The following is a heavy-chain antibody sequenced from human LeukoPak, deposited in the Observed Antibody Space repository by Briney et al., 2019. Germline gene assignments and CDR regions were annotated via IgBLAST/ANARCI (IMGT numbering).Heavy chain of an antibody. D-gene: IGHD6-13*01. CDR2: INHSGST. CDR1: GGSFSGYY. V-gene: IGHV4-34*01. Sequence: SETLSLTCAVYGGSFSGYYWSWIRQPPGKGLEWIGEINHSGSTNYNPSLKSRVTISVDTSKNQFSLKLSSVTAADTAVYYCARGGVAAADYWGQGTLVTVSS. J-gene: IGHJ4*02. CDR3: ARGGVAAADY.